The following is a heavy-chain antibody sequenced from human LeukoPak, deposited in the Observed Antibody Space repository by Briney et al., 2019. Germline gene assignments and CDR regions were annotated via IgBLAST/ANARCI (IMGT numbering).Heavy chain of an antibody. Sequence: GGSLRLSCVVSGFTVSNAWMSWVRQAPGKGLEWVGRIKSKADGGTVDYAAPVKGRFTISRDDSKNTVSLQMNNLKTEDTAVYYCTTDRYCSSTSCVRPFYWGQGTLVTVSS. CDR1: GFTVSNAW. V-gene: IGHV3-15*05. D-gene: IGHD2-2*01. CDR2: IKSKADGGTV. CDR3: TTDRYCSSTSCVRPFY. J-gene: IGHJ4*02.